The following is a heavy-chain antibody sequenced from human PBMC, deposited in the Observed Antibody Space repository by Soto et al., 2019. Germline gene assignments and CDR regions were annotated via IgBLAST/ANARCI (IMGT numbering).Heavy chain of an antibody. V-gene: IGHV4-34*01. CDR2: INHSGST. Sequence: SETLSLTCAVYGGSFSGYYWSWIRQPPGKGLEWIGEINHSGSTNYNPSLKSRVTISVDTSKNQFSLKLSSVTAADTALYYCARGRTVLLWFGEVYFDYWGREPWSPSPQ. J-gene: IGHJ4*02. CDR1: GGSFSGYY. D-gene: IGHD3-10*01. CDR3: ARGRTVLLWFGEVYFDY.